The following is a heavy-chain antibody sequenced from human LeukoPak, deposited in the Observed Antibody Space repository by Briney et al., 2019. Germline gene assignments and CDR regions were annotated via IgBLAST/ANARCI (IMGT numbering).Heavy chain of an antibody. CDR2: IIPIFGTA. D-gene: IGHD3-10*01. J-gene: IGHJ4*02. Sequence: SVKVSCKASGGTFSSYAISWVRQAPGHGLEWMGGIIPIFGTANYAQKFQGRVTITTDESTSTAYMELSSLRSEDTAVYYCAGITMVRGVIIPPDYWGQGTLVTVSS. V-gene: IGHV1-69*05. CDR3: AGITMVRGVIIPPDY. CDR1: GGTFSSYA.